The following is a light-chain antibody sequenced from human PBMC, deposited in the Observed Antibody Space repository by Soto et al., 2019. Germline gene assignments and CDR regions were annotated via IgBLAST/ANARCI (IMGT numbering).Light chain of an antibody. Sequence: QSALTQPASVSGSPGQSITISCTGTSSDVGAYNYVSWYQQHPGKAPKLMIYDVSQRPSGVSNRFSGSKSGNTASLTISGLQAEDEADYYCNSYTTTSTRVFGGGTKLTVL. CDR2: DVS. J-gene: IGLJ3*02. CDR1: SSDVGAYNY. V-gene: IGLV2-14*03. CDR3: NSYTTTSTRV.